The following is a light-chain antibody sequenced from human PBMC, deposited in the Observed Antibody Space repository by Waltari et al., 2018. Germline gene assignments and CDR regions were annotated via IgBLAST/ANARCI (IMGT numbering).Light chain of an antibody. CDR2: DVT. V-gene: IGLV2-23*02. Sequence: QSALTQPASVSGSPGQSITVSCTGASSDVGYYTYVSWYQQHPDKAPKLIIYDVTKRTSGVSNRFSGSKSGNTASLTISGLQAEDEADYYCCSYAGGSTFVVFGGGTRLTVL. J-gene: IGLJ3*02. CDR1: SSDVGYYTY. CDR3: CSYAGGSTFVV.